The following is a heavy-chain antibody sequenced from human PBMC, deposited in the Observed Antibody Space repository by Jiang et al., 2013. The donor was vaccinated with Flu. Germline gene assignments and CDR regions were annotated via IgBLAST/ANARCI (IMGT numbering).Heavy chain of an antibody. V-gene: IGHV4-34*01. CDR2: INHTGSS. J-gene: IGHJ5*02. CDR1: GGSFNGFY. CDR3: ARRGLDVFTPSVPTWFDP. D-gene: IGHD2-15*01. Sequence: LKPSETLSLTCAVNGGSFNGFYWSWIRQPPGKGLEWVGEINHTGSSSYNASLKSRVTISVDSSKKQFSLHLRSVTAADTAVYYCARRGLDVFTPSVPTWFDPWGQGALVTVSS.